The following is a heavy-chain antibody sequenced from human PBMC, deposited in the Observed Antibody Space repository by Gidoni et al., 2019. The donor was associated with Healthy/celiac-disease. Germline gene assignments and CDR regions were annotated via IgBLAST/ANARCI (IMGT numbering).Heavy chain of an antibody. V-gene: IGHV4-39*01. CDR2: IYYSGST. J-gene: IGHJ3*02. CDR1: GGSISSRSYY. Sequence: QLQLQESGPGLVKPSETLSLTCTVSGGSISSRSYYWGWIRQPPGKGLEWIGSIYYSGSTSYSPSLKSRLTISVDTSKNQFSLRLSSVTAADTAVYYCAKNCSGSSCPRGAFDIWGQGTMVTVSS. D-gene: IGHD2-15*01. CDR3: AKNCSGSSCPRGAFDI.